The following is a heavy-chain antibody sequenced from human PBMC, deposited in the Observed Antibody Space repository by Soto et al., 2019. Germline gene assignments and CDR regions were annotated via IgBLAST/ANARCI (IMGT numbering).Heavy chain of an antibody. D-gene: IGHD2-2*01. CDR1: GFSLSTDGVG. V-gene: IGHV2-5*02. CDR2: IYWDDDQ. CDR3: AHAYGGTSWPNDAFDV. Sequence: QITLKESGPTLVKPTQTLTLTCTFSGFSLSTDGVGVGWLRQAPGKALEWLALIYWDDDQGYSPSLKTRLTIPKDTSKNQVVLTMTNMDPVDTATYYCAHAYGGTSWPNDAFDVWGQGTVVTVSS. J-gene: IGHJ3*01.